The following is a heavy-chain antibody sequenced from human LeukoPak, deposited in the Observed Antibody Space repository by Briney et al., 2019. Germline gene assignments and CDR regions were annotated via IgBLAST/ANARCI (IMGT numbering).Heavy chain of an antibody. CDR3: ARVHSGSYYYYYYMDV. CDR2: IYTSGST. V-gene: IGHV4-4*07. Sequence: SETLSLTCTVSGGSINSYYWSWIRQPAGKGLEWIGRIYTSGSTNYNPSLKSRVTISVDTSKNQFSLKLSSVTAADTAVYYCARVHSGSYYYYYYMDVWGKGTTVTVSS. CDR1: GGSINSYY. J-gene: IGHJ6*03. D-gene: IGHD1-26*01.